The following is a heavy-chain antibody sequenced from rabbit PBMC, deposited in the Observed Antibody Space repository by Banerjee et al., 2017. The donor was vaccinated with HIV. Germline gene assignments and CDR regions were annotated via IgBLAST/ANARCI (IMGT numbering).Heavy chain of an antibody. D-gene: IGHD4-1*01. V-gene: IGHV1S45*01. J-gene: IGHJ3*01. CDR1: GFSFSNKAV. Sequence: QEQLVESGGGLVKPGGTLTLTCTASGFSFSNKAVMCWVRQAPGKGLEWIACINAITGKAVYASWAKGRFTFSKTSSTTVTLQVTSLTAADTATYFCARDLPGVIGWNFGWWGQGTLVTVS. CDR2: INAITGKA. CDR3: ARDLPGVIGWNFGW.